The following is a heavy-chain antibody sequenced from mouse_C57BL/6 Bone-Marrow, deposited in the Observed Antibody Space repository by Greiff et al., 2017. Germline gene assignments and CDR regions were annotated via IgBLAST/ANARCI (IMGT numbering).Heavy chain of an antibody. CDR3: AREELRLHFAY. D-gene: IGHD3-2*02. CDR2: IFPGSGST. V-gene: IGHV1-75*01. J-gene: IGHJ3*01. CDR1: GYTFTDYY. Sequence: VQRVESGPELVKPGASVKISCKASGYTFTDYYINWVKQRPGQGLEWIGWIFPGSGSTYYNEKFKGKATLTVDKSSSTAYMLLSSLTSEDSAVYFCAREELRLHFAYWGQGTLVTVSA.